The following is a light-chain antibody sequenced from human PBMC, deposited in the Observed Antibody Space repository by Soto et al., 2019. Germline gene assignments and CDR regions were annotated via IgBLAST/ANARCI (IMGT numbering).Light chain of an antibody. CDR2: HAS. CDR3: QQYNSYS. CDR1: QGISNL. J-gene: IGKJ1*01. V-gene: IGKV1-5*01. Sequence: DIQMTQSPSTLPPSVGDRVNITYRASQGISNLLDWYQQRPGTAPIVLIYHASNLQSGVPSRFSGSGSGTEFSLTISCLQPDDFATYYCQQYNSYSFGQGTKVDIK.